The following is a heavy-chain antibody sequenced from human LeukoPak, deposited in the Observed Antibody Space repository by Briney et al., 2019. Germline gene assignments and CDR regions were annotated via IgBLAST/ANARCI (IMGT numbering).Heavy chain of an antibody. Sequence: ASVKVSCKASGYTFTSYGINWVRQAPGQGPEWMGWISADNGNTNYAQKLQRRVTMTTDTSTSTAYMELRSLRSDDTAVYSCARDRCRGGSCAFDYWGQGTLVTVSS. D-gene: IGHD2-15*01. CDR1: GYTFTSYG. CDR2: ISADNGNT. J-gene: IGHJ4*02. CDR3: ARDRCRGGSCAFDY. V-gene: IGHV1-18*01.